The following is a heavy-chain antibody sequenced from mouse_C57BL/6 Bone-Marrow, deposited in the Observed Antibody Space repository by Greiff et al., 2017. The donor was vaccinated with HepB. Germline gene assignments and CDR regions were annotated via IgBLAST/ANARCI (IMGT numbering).Heavy chain of an antibody. J-gene: IGHJ4*01. CDR3: TNDGYYVRYAMDD. V-gene: IGHV5-9-1*02. D-gene: IGHD2-3*01. CDR2: ISSGGDYI. Sequence: EVQRVESGEGLVKPGGSLKLSCAASGFTFSSYAMSWVRQTPEKRLEWVAYISSGGDYIYYADTVKGRFTISRDNARNTLYLQMSSLKSEDTAMYYCTNDGYYVRYAMDDWGQGTSVTVSS. CDR1: GFTFSSYA.